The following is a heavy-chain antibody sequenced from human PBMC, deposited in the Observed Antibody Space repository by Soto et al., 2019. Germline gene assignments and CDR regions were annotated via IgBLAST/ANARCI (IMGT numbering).Heavy chain of an antibody. Sequence: PSETLSLTCTVSGGSISSSYWSGIRQPPGKGLEWIGFIYYSGNTEYSPSLKSRVTISVDTSKKQFSLKLSSVTAADTAVYYCARGPGSLSSNLYYWGQGTLVTVSS. CDR3: ARGPGSLSSNLYY. CDR1: GGSISSSY. CDR2: IYYSGNT. D-gene: IGHD2-15*01. V-gene: IGHV4-59*01. J-gene: IGHJ4*02.